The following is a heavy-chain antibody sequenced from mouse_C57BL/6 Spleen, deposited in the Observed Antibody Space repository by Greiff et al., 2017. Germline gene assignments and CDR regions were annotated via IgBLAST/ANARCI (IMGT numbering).Heavy chain of an antibody. CDR2: IDPEDGDT. CDR3: TPYDYGSSYFDY. V-gene: IGHV14-1*01. CDR1: GFNIKDYY. J-gene: IGHJ2*01. Sequence: VQLQQSGAELVRPGASVKLSCTASGFNIKDYYMHWVKQRPEQGLEWIGRIDPEDGDTEYAPKFQGKATMTADTSSNTAYLQLSSLTSEDTAVYYCTPYDYGSSYFDYWGQGTTLTVSS. D-gene: IGHD1-1*01.